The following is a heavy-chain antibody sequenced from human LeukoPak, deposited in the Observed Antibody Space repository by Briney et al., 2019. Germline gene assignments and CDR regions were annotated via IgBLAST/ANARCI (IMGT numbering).Heavy chain of an antibody. D-gene: IGHD2-21*02. V-gene: IGHV4-39*07. Sequence: SGTLSLTYTVIGGSIPSNRFYWGWLRQPPGTGLQWIGNIDYTGITTTSPSLSSRVNLSVDTSNNQFSLKLTSVTAADTAVYYCARVPLKSDSDYFDYWGQGTLVSVSS. CDR3: ARVPLKSDSDYFDY. CDR1: GGSIPSNRFY. J-gene: IGHJ4*02. CDR2: IDYTGIT.